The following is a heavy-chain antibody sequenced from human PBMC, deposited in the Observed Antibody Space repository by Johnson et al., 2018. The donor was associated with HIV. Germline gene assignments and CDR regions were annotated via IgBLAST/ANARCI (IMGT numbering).Heavy chain of an antibody. CDR1: GFIFSSYA. V-gene: IGHV3-30*04. D-gene: IGHD3-22*01. J-gene: IGHJ3*02. Sequence: QVHLVESGGGVVQSGRSLRLSCAASGFIFSSYAMHWVRQAPGKGLEWVAVISYDGSNKYYADSVKGRFTISRDNSKNTVYLQMKSLRAEDTAVYYCARGIAPGGHYDSSGYYGDAFDTWGQGTMVTVSS. CDR3: ARGIAPGGHYDSSGYYGDAFDT. CDR2: ISYDGSNK.